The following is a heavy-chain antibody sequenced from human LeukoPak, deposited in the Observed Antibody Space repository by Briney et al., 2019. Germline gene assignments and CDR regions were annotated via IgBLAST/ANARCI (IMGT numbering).Heavy chain of an antibody. CDR1: VESVSGYY. CDR2: IHHSGST. V-gene: IGHV4-34*01. D-gene: IGHD5-18*01. Sequence: SETLSLTCAVYVESVSGYYWSWIRQPPGKGLEWIGEIHHSGSTNYNPSLKSRVTISKDTSKNQFSLKLSSVTAADTAVYYCARVGAAMDNFDYWGQGTLVTVS. CDR3: ARVGAAMDNFDY. J-gene: IGHJ4*02.